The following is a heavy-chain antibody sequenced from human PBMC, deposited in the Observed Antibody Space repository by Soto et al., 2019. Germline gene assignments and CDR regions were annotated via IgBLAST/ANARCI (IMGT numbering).Heavy chain of an antibody. V-gene: IGHV3-30*18. D-gene: IGHD5-18*01. J-gene: IGHJ6*01. CDR3: AKDLWGYSYGYAGMDV. CDR2: ISYDGSNK. CDR1: GFTFSSYG. Sequence: QVQLVESGGGVVQPGRSLRLSCAASGFTFSSYGMHWVRQAPGKGLEWVAVISYDGSNKYYADSVKGRFTISRDNSKNTLYLRMKSLRAEDTAVYYCAKDLWGYSYGYAGMDVW.